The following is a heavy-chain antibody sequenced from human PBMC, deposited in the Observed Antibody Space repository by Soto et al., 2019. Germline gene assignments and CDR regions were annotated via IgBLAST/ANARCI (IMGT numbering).Heavy chain of an antibody. CDR2: ISSSSSAI. CDR1: GFTFSSYS. V-gene: IGHV3-48*01. J-gene: IGHJ4*02. Sequence: EVQLVESGGGLVQPRGSLRLSCAASGFTFSSYSMNWVRQAPGKGLEWISYISSSSSAIYYADSVKGRFTISRDNAKNSLYLQMNSLRAEDTAVYYCARSDDYGDFWGQGTLVTVSS. CDR3: ARSDDYGDF.